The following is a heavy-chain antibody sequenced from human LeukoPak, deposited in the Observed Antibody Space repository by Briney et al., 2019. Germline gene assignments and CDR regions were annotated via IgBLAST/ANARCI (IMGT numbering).Heavy chain of an antibody. CDR3: ARDLIVVVPAARSPFDY. Sequence: VASVKVSCKVSGCTLTELSMHWVRQAPGKGLEWMGGFDPEDGETIYAQKFRGRVTMTTDTSTSTAYMELRSLRSDDTAVYYCARDLIVVVPAARSPFDYWGQGTLVTVSS. D-gene: IGHD2-2*01. CDR2: FDPEDGET. CDR1: GCTLTELS. V-gene: IGHV1-24*01. J-gene: IGHJ4*02.